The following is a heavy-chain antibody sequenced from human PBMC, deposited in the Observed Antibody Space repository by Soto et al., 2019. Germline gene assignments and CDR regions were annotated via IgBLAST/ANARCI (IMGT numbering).Heavy chain of an antibody. D-gene: IGHD5-18*01. CDR1: GVSIATTSNG. V-gene: IGHV4-4*02. CDR3: ARDGPKNRYGDDAFDI. CDR2: IYYSGRT. Sequence: QVQLQESGPGLVKPSGTLSLTCVVSGVSIATTSNGWSWVRQPPGKGLEWIGEIYYSGRTKYNPSFESRVIRSVDKSKNQLSLNLSSLTAADTAVYFCARDGPKNRYGDDAFDIWGQGTMVIVSS. J-gene: IGHJ3*02.